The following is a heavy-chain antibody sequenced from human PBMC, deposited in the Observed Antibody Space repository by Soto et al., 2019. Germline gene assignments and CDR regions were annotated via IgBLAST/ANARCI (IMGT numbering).Heavy chain of an antibody. CDR2: IYYSGST. CDR3: ARDSSGQTGTLDY. CDR1: GGSISSGGYY. V-gene: IGHV4-31*03. D-gene: IGHD1-1*01. J-gene: IGHJ4*02. Sequence: SETLSLTCTVSGGSISSGGYYWSWIRQHPGKGLEWIGYIYYSGSTYYNPSLKSRVTISVDTSKNQFSLKLSSVTAADTAVYYGARDSSGQTGTLDYWGQGTLVTVSS.